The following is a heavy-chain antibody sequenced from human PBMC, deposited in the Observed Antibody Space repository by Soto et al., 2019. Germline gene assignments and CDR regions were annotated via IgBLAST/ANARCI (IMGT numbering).Heavy chain of an antibody. Sequence: QVQLVQSGAEVKKPGASVKVSCKASGYTFTSYAISWVRQAPGQGLEWMGWITAYNGNTNYAQKLQGRVTMTTDTSTSTAYMELRSLRSDDTAVNYCARDLPYYYGSGRYEDYWGQGTLVPVSS. CDR3: ARDLPYYYGSGRYEDY. CDR2: ITAYNGNT. V-gene: IGHV1-18*01. CDR1: GYTFTSYA. D-gene: IGHD3-10*01. J-gene: IGHJ4*02.